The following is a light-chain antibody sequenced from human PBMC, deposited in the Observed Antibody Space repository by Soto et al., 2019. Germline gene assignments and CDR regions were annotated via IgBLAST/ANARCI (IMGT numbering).Light chain of an antibody. CDR2: AAS. J-gene: IGKJ1*01. CDR3: QQTDSPPQT. V-gene: IGKV1-39*01. CDR1: QSIRNY. Sequence: DIQMTQSPSSLSASVGDRVTISCRASQSIRNYVSWYQQKPGTAPKLLIRAASTLQSGVPSRFSGHGSGTDFTLTISSLQLEDFATYFCQQTDSPPQTFGQGTNVEI.